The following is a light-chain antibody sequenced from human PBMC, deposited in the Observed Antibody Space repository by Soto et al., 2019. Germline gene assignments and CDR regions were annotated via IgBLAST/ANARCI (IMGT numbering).Light chain of an antibody. CDR1: QTVSSNY. CDR3: QQYGTSPL. CDR2: GAS. V-gene: IGKV3-20*01. J-gene: IGKJ2*01. Sequence: EIVLTQSPGTLSLSPGERATLSCRASQTVSSNYLAWDQQKPGQAPRLLIYGASSRASDIPDRLSGSGSGTDFPLNISRLEPEDFAVYYCQQYGTSPLFGQGTKLEIK.